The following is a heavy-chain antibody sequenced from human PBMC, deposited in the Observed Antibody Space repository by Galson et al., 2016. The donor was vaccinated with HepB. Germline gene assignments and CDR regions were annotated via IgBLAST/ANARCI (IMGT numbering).Heavy chain of an antibody. CDR2: ISGSGDET. CDR3: ASGIAVTTSNSFWYFDL. Sequence: SLRLSCAASGFTFSRYAMTWVRQAPGKGLDWVSTISGSGDETNYADSVKGRFTFSRDNSKNTLYLQMTSLRAEDTAVYYCASGIAVTTSNSFWYFDLWGRGTLVTVSS. CDR1: GFTFSRYA. J-gene: IGHJ2*01. V-gene: IGHV3-23*01. D-gene: IGHD3-10*01.